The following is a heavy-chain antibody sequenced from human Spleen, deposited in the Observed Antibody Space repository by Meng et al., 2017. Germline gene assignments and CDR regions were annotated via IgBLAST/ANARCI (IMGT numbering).Heavy chain of an antibody. D-gene: IGHD1-26*01. CDR3: ARLRGSYMHSFDI. V-gene: IGHV3-48*03. CDR1: GFTFSNYE. CDR2: INTRGTTI. Sequence: GESLKISCAASGFTFSNYEMNWVRQAPGKGLEWISYINTRGTTIYYADSVKGRFTISRDNAKNSLYLQMNSLRVEDTAVYYCARLRGSYMHSFDIWGQGTMVTVSS. J-gene: IGHJ3*02.